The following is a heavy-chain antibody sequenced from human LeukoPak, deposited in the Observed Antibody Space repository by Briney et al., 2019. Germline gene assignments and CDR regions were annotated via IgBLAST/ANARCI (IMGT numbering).Heavy chain of an antibody. J-gene: IGHJ3*02. D-gene: IGHD1/OR15-1a*01. CDR2: IIPILGIA. CDR1: GGTFSSYA. Sequence: SSVKVSCKASGGTFSSYAISWVRQAPGQGLEWMGRIIPILGIANYAQKFQGRVTITADKSTSTTYMELSSLRSEDTAVYYCSRDIGRTSPDAFDIWGQGTMVTVSS. CDR3: SRDIGRTSPDAFDI. V-gene: IGHV1-69*04.